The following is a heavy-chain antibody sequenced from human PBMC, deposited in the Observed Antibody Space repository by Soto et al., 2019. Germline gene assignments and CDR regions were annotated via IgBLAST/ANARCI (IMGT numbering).Heavy chain of an antibody. J-gene: IGHJ1*01. D-gene: IGHD3-10*01. Sequence: EVQLVESGGGLVQPGGSLRLSCVGSGFTFNNDWMSWVRQAPGQGLEWVANIKQDGSEKYYVDSVEGQFTISTDSAKNSLALQMDSLRAEDTAVYYWRKDRHYGPGKSLQYWGQGTLVTVSS. CDR1: GFTFNNDW. CDR3: RKDRHYGPGKSLQY. CDR2: IKQDGSEK. V-gene: IGHV3-7*01.